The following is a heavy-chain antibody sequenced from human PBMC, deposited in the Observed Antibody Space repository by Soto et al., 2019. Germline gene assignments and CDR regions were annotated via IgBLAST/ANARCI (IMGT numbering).Heavy chain of an antibody. V-gene: IGHV3-33*01. D-gene: IGHD1-1*01. CDR1: GFTFSSYG. Sequence: QVQLVESGGGVVQPGRSLRLSCAASGFTFSSYGMHWVRQAPGKGLEWVAVISYDGSNKDCADSVKGRFTISRDNSKNTRYGQMNSRRAEDTAVYYCVRDAAQLPGDYWGQGTLVTVSS. CDR2: ISYDGSNK. J-gene: IGHJ4*02. CDR3: VRDAAQLPGDY.